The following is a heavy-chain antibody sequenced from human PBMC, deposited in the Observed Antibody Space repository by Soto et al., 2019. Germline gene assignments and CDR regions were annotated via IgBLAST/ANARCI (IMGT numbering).Heavy chain of an antibody. D-gene: IGHD4-17*01. J-gene: IGHJ5*02. V-gene: IGHV3-23*01. CDR2: ISDTSIDT. Sequence: PGGSLRLSCVASRFTFGDYPMNWVRQAPGKGLERVSGISDTSIDTYYADSVKGRFTISRDNSQSRLYLHMSSLRAEDTASYYCAKTAATPSGDFVFDRWGQGTLITFSS. CDR1: RFTFGDYP. CDR3: AKTAATPSGDFVFDR.